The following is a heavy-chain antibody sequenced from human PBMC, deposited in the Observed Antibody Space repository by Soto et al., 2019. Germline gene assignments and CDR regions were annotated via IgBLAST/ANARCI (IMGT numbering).Heavy chain of an antibody. D-gene: IGHD3-10*01. CDR2: VFHSGIT. Sequence: VQLRESGPGQVKTSGTLSLTCAVSGGSMKTTNWWSWVRQPPAKGLEWIGEVFHSGITRYNPSLKSRATVSVDTSKNQFSLNLASVTAADTAVYYCTKDEAGSPFRYWGQGALVTVSS. J-gene: IGHJ4*02. V-gene: IGHV4-4*02. CDR3: TKDEAGSPFRY. CDR1: GGSMKTTNW.